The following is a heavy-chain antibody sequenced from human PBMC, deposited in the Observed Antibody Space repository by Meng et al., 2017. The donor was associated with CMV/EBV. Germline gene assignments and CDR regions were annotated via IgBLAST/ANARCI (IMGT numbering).Heavy chain of an antibody. CDR2: IIPIFGTA. CDR3: ARDSRGFYSSSTRTVGMDV. J-gene: IGHJ6*02. Sequence: SVKVSCKASGGTFSSYAISWVRQAPGQGLEWMGGIIPIFGTANYAQKFQGRVTITTDESTSTAYMELSSLRSEDTAVYYCARDSRGFYSSSTRTVGMDVWGQGTTVTVSS. CDR1: GGTFSSYA. D-gene: IGHD6-6*01. V-gene: IGHV1-69*05.